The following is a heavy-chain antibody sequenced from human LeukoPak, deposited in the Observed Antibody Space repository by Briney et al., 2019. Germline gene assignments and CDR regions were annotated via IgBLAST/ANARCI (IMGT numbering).Heavy chain of an antibody. J-gene: IGHJ3*02. Sequence: PSETQSLTCTVSGGSISSSSYYWAWIRQPPGKGLQWIGSISYSGSTYYNPSLRSRVTISVDTSKNQFSLNLSSLTAADTAVYSCARRQLSVNAFDIWGQGTMVTVSS. CDR3: ARRQLSVNAFDI. V-gene: IGHV4-39*01. CDR2: ISYSGST. CDR1: GGSISSSSYY. D-gene: IGHD5/OR15-5a*01.